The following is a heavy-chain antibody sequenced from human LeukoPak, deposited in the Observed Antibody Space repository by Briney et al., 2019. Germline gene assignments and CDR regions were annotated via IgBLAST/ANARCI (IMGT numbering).Heavy chain of an antibody. CDR2: ISSSGSTI. V-gene: IGHV3-48*04. J-gene: IGHJ4*02. CDR1: GFTFSSYA. D-gene: IGHD5-12*01. Sequence: PGGSLRLSCAASGFTFSSYAMSWVRQAPGKGLEWVSYISSSGSTIYYADSVKGRFTISRDNAKNSLYLQMNSLGAEDTAVYYCARNPSYSGYDLLGDFDYWGQGTLVTVSS. CDR3: ARNPSYSGYDLLGDFDY.